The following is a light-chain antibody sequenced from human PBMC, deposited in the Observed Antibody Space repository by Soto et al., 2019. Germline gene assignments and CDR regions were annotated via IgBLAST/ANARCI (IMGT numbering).Light chain of an antibody. CDR3: QQYESPLTWT. Sequence: EIVLTQSPGTLSLSPGERATLSCRASQSFSSNFLAWYQQKPGQAPRLLIYGASNRATGIPDRFSGSGSGTDFTLTISRLEPEDFAVYYCQQYESPLTWTFGQGTKVDIK. CDR1: QSFSSNF. V-gene: IGKV3-20*01. CDR2: GAS. J-gene: IGKJ1*01.